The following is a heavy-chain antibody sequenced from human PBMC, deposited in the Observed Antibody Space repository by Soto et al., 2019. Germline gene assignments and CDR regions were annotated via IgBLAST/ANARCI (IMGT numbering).Heavy chain of an antibody. CDR2: MWYDGTNK. D-gene: IGHD3-16*01. CDR3: ARDATFGTKGGSFDI. V-gene: IGHV3-33*01. J-gene: IGHJ3*02. Sequence: QVQLVGSGGGVVQPGRSLRLSCAASGFTFRIYSMHWVRQCPGKGLEWVAVMWYDGTNKYYGESVKGRFTISRDNSENTLYLQMNSLRVEDTAVYYCARDATFGTKGGSFDIWGHGTLVTVSS. CDR1: GFTFRIYS.